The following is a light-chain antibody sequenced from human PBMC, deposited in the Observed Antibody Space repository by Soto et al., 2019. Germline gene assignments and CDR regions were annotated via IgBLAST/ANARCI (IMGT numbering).Light chain of an antibody. CDR1: SSNIGKNS. J-gene: IGLJ2*01. Sequence: QSVLTQPPSVSAAPGQRVSISCSGGSSNIGKNSVSWYQQLPATAPKLLIYDDHQRPSGIPDRFSASKSGTSATLDITGLQPAEEADYYCATWDLTLSAGVLFGGGTKLTVL. CDR2: DDH. V-gene: IGLV1-51*01. CDR3: ATWDLTLSAGVL.